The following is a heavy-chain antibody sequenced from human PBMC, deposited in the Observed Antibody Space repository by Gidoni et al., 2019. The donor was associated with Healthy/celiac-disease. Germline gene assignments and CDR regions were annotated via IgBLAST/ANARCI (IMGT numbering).Heavy chain of an antibody. CDR1: GFTFGDYA. Sequence: EVQLVESGGGLVQPGRSLRLSCTASGFTFGDYAMSWFRQAPGKGLEWVGFIRSKAYGGTTEYAASVKGRFTISRDDSKSIAYLQMNSLKTEDTAVYYCTRVLYYYDSSGYYAMNYYYYGMDVWGQGTTVTVSS. V-gene: IGHV3-49*03. CDR3: TRVLYYYDSSGYYAMNYYYYGMDV. CDR2: IRSKAYGGTT. J-gene: IGHJ6*02. D-gene: IGHD3-22*01.